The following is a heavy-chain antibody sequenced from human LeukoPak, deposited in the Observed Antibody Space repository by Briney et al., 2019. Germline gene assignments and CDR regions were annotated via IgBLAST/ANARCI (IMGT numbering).Heavy chain of an antibody. J-gene: IGHJ3*02. Sequence: SETLSLTCTVSGGSISSGGYYWSWIRQHPGKGLEWIGYIYYSGSTYYNPSLKSRVTISVDTSKNQFSLKLSSVTAADTAVYYCARAPGTMIVVVPKPDAFGIWGQGTMVTVSS. V-gene: IGHV4-31*03. CDR3: ARAPGTMIVVVPKPDAFGI. D-gene: IGHD3-22*01. CDR1: GGSISSGGYY. CDR2: IYYSGST.